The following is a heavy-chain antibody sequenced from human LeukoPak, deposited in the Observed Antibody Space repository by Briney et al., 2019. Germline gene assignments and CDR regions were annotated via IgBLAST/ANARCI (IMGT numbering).Heavy chain of an antibody. J-gene: IGHJ4*02. CDR3: ARTQDRWFGDPYFDY. V-gene: IGHV3-7*01. Sequence: GGSLRLSCAASGFTFSSYWMSWVRQAPGKGLAWVANIKRDGSDKYYVDSVKGRFTISRDNARNSLYLQMNSLRAEDTAVYYCARTQDRWFGDPYFDYWGQGTLVTVSS. D-gene: IGHD3-10*01. CDR1: GFTFSSYW. CDR2: IKRDGSDK.